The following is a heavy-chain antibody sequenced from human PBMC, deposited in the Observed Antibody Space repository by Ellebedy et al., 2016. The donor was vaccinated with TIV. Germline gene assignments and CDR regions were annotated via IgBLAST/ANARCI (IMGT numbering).Heavy chain of an antibody. D-gene: IGHD3-22*01. CDR2: IKFDEIEA. V-gene: IGHV3-7*02. CDR3: ARGVTHAYYDSSGYYSE. CDR1: GFTFSRYW. Sequence: GESLKISCAASGFTFSRYWMSWLRQAPGKGLEYVAHIKFDEIEAYHADSVKGRFVISRDNAKNSLYLQMNSLRAEDTAVYYCARGVTHAYYDSSGYYSEWGQGTLVTVSS. J-gene: IGHJ4*02.